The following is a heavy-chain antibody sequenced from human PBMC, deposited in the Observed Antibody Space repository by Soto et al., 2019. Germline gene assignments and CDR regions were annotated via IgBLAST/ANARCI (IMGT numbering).Heavy chain of an antibody. J-gene: IGHJ3*02. CDR2: ISYDGSNK. D-gene: IGHD2-2*01. CDR1: GFTFSSYA. Sequence: QVQLVESGGGVVQPGRSLRLSCAASGFTFSSYAMHWVRQAPGKGLEWVAVISYDGSNKYYADSVKGRFTISRDNSKNTLYLQMNSLRAEDTAVYYCARNQFTCISTSCYLREAFDIWGQGTMVTVSS. V-gene: IGHV3-30-3*01. CDR3: ARNQFTCISTSCYLREAFDI.